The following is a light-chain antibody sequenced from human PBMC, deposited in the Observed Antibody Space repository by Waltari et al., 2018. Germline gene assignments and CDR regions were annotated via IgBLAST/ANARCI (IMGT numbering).Light chain of an antibody. CDR2: EDS. Sequence: QSALTQPASVSGSPGQSITISCTGTNSDIGNYNLVSWYQQYPCKAPKHVIYEDSQRPSCVSHRFSGSKSGNTSSLTISGLQADDESDFHCSSFATSGIWVFGGGTRLTVL. CDR1: NSDIGNYNL. J-gene: IGLJ3*02. V-gene: IGLV2-23*01. CDR3: SSFATSGIWV.